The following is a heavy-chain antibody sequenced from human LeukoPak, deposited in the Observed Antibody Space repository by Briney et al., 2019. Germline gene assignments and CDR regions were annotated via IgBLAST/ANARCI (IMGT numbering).Heavy chain of an antibody. CDR3: ATGSRKYLLPPTDHFDY. J-gene: IGHJ4*02. CDR2: FDPEDGET. Sequence: GASVKVSCKVSGYTLTELSMHWVRQAPGEGLEWMGGFDPEDGETIYAQKFQGRVTMTEDTSTDTVYMELSSLRSEDTAVYYCATGSRKYLLPPTDHFDYWGQGTLVTVSS. D-gene: IGHD2-2*01. V-gene: IGHV1-24*01. CDR1: GYTLTELS.